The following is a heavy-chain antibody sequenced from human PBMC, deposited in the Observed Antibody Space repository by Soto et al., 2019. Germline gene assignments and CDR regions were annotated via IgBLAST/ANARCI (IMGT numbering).Heavy chain of an antibody. Sequence: PGGSLRLSCAASGFTFSSYGMHWVRQAPGKGLEWVAVISYDGSNKYYADSVKGRFTISRDNSKNTLYLQMNSLRAEDTAVYYCARDQRDLIVVVEAATIYCMDFWGKGTTVTVSS. CDR3: ARDQRDLIVVVEAATIYCMDF. CDR2: ISYDGSNK. D-gene: IGHD2-15*01. V-gene: IGHV3-30*03. CDR1: GFTFSSYG. J-gene: IGHJ6*03.